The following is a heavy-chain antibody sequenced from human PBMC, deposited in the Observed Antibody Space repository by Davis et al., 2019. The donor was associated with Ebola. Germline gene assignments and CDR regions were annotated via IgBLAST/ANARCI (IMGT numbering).Heavy chain of an antibody. V-gene: IGHV1-24*01. D-gene: IGHD6-13*01. CDR3: ARENSRTFDY. Sequence: ASVKVSCKVSGYTLTELSMHWVRQAPGKGLEWMGGFDPEDGETIYAQKFQGRGTMTEDTSTDTAYMELSSVTAADTAVYYCARENSRTFDYWGQGTLVTVSS. CDR2: FDPEDGET. CDR1: GYTLTELS. J-gene: IGHJ4*02.